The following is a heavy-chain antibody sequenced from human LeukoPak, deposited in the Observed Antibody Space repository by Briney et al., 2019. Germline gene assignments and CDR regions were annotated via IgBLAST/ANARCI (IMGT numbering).Heavy chain of an antibody. D-gene: IGHD2-15*01. CDR1: GFTFSGYG. V-gene: IGHV3-48*01. CDR3: TRGGARRPDY. Sequence: GGSLRLSCAASGFTFSGYGMNWVRQAPGKGLEWVSYISYSSATINYADSVRGRFTISRDNAKSSLYLQMSSLRAEDTAVYYCTRGGARRPDYWGQGTLVTVSS. J-gene: IGHJ4*02. CDR2: ISYSSATI.